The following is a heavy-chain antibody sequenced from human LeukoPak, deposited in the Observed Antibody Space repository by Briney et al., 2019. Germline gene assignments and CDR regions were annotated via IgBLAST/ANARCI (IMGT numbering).Heavy chain of an antibody. CDR1: GGSFSGYY. CDR3: ARLLYYYDSSGYRKPTKRYFDF. Sequence: MPSETLSLTCAVYGGSFSGYYWSWIRQPPGKGLEWIGEINHSGSTNYNPSLKSRLTISVDPSKNQSSLRLSSVTAADTAVYYCARLLYYYDSSGYRKPTKRYFDFWGQGNLVTVSS. D-gene: IGHD3-22*01. V-gene: IGHV4-34*01. J-gene: IGHJ4*02. CDR2: INHSGST.